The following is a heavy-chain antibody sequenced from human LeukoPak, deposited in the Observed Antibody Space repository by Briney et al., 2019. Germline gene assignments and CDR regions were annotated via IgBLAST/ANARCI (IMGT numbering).Heavy chain of an antibody. Sequence: PGGSLRLSCAASGFPFTTYWMGWVRQAPGKGLEWVANIKQDGTEKYYVDSVKGRFTISRDNAKNSLSLQMNSLKAEDTAVYYCARDSYSSGPDYWGQGTLVTVSS. D-gene: IGHD6-19*01. J-gene: IGHJ4*02. CDR2: IKQDGTEK. CDR3: ARDSYSSGPDY. V-gene: IGHV3-7*01. CDR1: GFPFTTYW.